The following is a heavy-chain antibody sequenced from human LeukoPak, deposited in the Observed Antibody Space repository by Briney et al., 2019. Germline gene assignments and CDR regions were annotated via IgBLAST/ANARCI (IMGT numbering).Heavy chain of an antibody. CDR2: IYHSGSA. D-gene: IGHD3-16*01. CDR1: GGSISSSGYS. V-gene: IGHV4-30-2*01. J-gene: IGHJ4*02. CDR3: ARGFPRGGYFDY. Sequence: PSETLSLTCAVSGGSISSSGYSWTWIRQPRGKGLEWIGYIYHSGSAYYDPSLKSRVTISLDRSKNQFSLKLSSVTAADTAVYYCARGFPRGGYFDYWGQGTLVTVSS.